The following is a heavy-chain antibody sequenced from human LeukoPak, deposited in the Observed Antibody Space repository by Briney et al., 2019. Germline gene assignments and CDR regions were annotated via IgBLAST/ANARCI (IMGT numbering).Heavy chain of an antibody. V-gene: IGHV3-30*18. Sequence: GGSLRLSCAASGFTFSSYGMHWVRQAPGKGLEWVAVISYDGSNKYCADSVKGRFTISRDNSKNTLYLQMNSLRAEDTAVYYCAKDSWGSSSWYFDYWGQGTLVTVSS. D-gene: IGHD6-13*01. J-gene: IGHJ4*02. CDR1: GFTFSSYG. CDR2: ISYDGSNK. CDR3: AKDSWGSSSWYFDY.